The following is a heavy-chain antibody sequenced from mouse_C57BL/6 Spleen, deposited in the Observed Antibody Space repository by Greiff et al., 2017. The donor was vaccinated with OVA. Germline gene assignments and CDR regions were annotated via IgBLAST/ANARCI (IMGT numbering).Heavy chain of an antibody. D-gene: IGHD1-1*01. Sequence: VQLQQPGAELVKPGASVKLSCKASGYTFTSYWMHWVKQRPGRGLEWIGRIDPNSGGTKYNEKFKSKATLTVDTPSSTAYMQLSSLTSEDSAVYDCAREGVTTVVDDWYFDVWGTGTTVTVSS. CDR3: AREGVTTVVDDWYFDV. CDR2: IDPNSGGT. V-gene: IGHV1-72*01. CDR1: GYTFTSYW. J-gene: IGHJ1*03.